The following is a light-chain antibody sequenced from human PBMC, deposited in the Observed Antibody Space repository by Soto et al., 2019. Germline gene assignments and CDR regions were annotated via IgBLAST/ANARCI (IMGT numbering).Light chain of an antibody. CDR3: QQSGSSRT. CDR1: QSVSSSY. Sequence: KQSPGTLSLSPGERATLSCRASQSVSSSYLAWYQQKPGQAPRLLIYGASSRATGIPDRFSGSGSGTDFTLTISRLEPEDFAVYYCQQSGSSRTSAQGTKVDIK. CDR2: GAS. J-gene: IGKJ1*01. V-gene: IGKV3-20*01.